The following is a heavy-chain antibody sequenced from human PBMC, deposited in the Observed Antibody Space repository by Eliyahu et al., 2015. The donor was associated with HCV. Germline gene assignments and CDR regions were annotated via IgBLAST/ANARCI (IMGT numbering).Heavy chain of an antibody. CDR1: GGSISSYY. CDR2: IYYSGST. CDR3: ARGIAAAGQGVYYYYGMDV. V-gene: IGHV4-59*01. J-gene: IGHJ6*02. D-gene: IGHD6-13*01. Sequence: QVQLQESGPGLVKPSETLSLTCXVSGGSISSYYWSWIRQPPGKGLEWIGYIYYSGSTNYNPSLKSRVTISVDTSKNQFSLKLSSVTAADTAVYYCARGIAAAGQGVYYYYGMDVWGQGTTVTVSS.